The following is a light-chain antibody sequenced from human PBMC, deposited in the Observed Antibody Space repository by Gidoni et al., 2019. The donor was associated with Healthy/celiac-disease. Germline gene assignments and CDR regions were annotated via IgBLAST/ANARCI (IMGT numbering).Light chain of an antibody. Sequence: DIQMTQSPSTLSASVGDRVTITCRASQSISSWFAWYQQKPGKAPKLLIYDASSLESGVPSRFSGSGSGTEFTLTISRLQPDDFATYYCQQYNSYWTFGQGTKVEIK. CDR2: DAS. CDR1: QSISSW. J-gene: IGKJ1*01. CDR3: QQYNSYWT. V-gene: IGKV1-5*01.